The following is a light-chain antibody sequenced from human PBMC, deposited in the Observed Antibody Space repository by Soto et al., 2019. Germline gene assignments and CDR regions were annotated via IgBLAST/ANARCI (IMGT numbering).Light chain of an antibody. CDR1: QSISNW. CDR3: QQYDSYPLT. CDR2: DVA. J-gene: IGKJ4*01. V-gene: IGKV1-5*01. Sequence: DIQMTQSPSTLSAFVGDRVTITCRASQSISNWLAWYQEEPGKAPNVLIFDVAKLQSGVPSRFSGSGSGTEFTLTISSLQPDDFATYYCQQYDSYPLTFGGGTKVELK.